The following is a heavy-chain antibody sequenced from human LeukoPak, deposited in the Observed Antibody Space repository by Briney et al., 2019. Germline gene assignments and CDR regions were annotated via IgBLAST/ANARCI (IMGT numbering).Heavy chain of an antibody. CDR2: ISSSGSII. CDR1: GFTFSDYY. Sequence: GGSLRLYCAASGFTFSDYYMSWIRQAPGKGLEGVSYISSSGSIIYYADSVKGRFTISRENAKNSLYLQMNSLRAEDTAMYYCARDYATLDVWGQGTTVTVSS. D-gene: IGHD2-2*01. V-gene: IGHV3-11*01. CDR3: ARDYATLDV. J-gene: IGHJ6*02.